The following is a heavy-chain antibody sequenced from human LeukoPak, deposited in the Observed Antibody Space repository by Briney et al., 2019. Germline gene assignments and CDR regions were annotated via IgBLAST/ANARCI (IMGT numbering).Heavy chain of an antibody. CDR2: INPNSGGT. CDR3: ARSVVRGVSPHFDY. Sequence: ASVKVSCKASGYTFTGYYMHWVRQAPGQGLEWMGWINPNSGGTNYAQKFQGRVTMTRDTSISTAYMELSRLRSDDTAVYYCARSVVRGVSPHFDYWGQGTLVTGSS. V-gene: IGHV1-2*02. CDR1: GYTFTGYY. D-gene: IGHD3-10*01. J-gene: IGHJ4*02.